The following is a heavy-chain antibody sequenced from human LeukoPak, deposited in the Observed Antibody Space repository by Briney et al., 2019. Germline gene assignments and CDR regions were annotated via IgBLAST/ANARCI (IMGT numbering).Heavy chain of an antibody. CDR3: SRELAWGPADY. D-gene: IGHD7-27*01. J-gene: IGHJ4*02. V-gene: IGHV6-1*01. Sequence: RSGPTLVKPSQTLSLTCAISGDSVSSNSAAWGWIRQSPSRGLEWQGRTYYRSGWYNDYALSVESRITINPDTSKNQVSLQLTSVTPEDTAVYYCSRELAWGPADYWGQGTLVTVSS. CDR2: TYYRSGWYN. CDR1: GDSVSSNSAA.